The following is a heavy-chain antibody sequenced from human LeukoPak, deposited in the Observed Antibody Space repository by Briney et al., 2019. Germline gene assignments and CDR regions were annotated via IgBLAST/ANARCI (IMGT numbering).Heavy chain of an antibody. J-gene: IGHJ4*02. CDR2: IIPIFGTA. V-gene: IGHV1-69*06. Sequence: GASVKVSCKASGGTFSSYAISWVRQAPGQGLEWMGGIIPIFGTANYAQKFQGRVTITADKSTSTAYMELSSLRSEDTAVYYCARDSTYYYDSSGYHSLDYWGQGTLVTVSS. CDR3: ARDSTYYYDSSGYHSLDY. D-gene: IGHD3-22*01. CDR1: GGTFSSYA.